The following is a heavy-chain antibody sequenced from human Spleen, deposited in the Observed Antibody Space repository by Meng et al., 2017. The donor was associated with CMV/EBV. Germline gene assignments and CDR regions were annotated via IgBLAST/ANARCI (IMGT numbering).Heavy chain of an antibody. D-gene: IGHD3-3*01. CDR2: INPNSGGT. J-gene: IGHJ6*02. V-gene: IGHV1-2*02. CDR1: GYTFTGYY. CDR3: ARSEGRLIDFWSVHYGMDV. Sequence: ASVKVSCKASGYTFTGYYMHWVRQAPGQGLEWMGWINPNSGGTNYAQKLQGRVTMTTDTSTSTAYMELRSLRSDDTAVYYCARSEGRLIDFWSVHYGMDVWGQGTTVTVSS.